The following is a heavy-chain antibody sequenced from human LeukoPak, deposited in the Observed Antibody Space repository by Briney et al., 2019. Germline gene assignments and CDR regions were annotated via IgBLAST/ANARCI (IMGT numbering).Heavy chain of an antibody. V-gene: IGHV3-30*04. J-gene: IGHJ4*02. CDR2: ISYGGTTK. D-gene: IGHD1-1*01. Sequence: GGSLRLSCTASGLNFSNYALHWVWQAPGKGLEWVAVISYGGTTKYYADSVKGRFTISRDNSKNTLYLQLNSLRVEDTAVYYCATWRMEEDYWGQGTLVTVSS. CDR3: ATWRMEEDY. CDR1: GLNFSNYA.